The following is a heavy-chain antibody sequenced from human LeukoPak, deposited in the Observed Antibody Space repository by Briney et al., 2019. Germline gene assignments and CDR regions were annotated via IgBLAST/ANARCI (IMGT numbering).Heavy chain of an antibody. CDR3: ARGFGSGWSTLFDY. V-gene: IGHV4-34*01. D-gene: IGHD6-19*01. J-gene: IGHJ4*02. CDR2: INHSGTT. Sequence: PSETLSLTCAVYGGSFSGYYWNWIRQSPGKGLEWMEEINHSGTTSYNPSLKSRVTISVDTSKHKFSLKLSSVTAADTTVYYCARGFGSGWSTLFDYWGQGTLVTVSS. CDR1: GGSFSGYY.